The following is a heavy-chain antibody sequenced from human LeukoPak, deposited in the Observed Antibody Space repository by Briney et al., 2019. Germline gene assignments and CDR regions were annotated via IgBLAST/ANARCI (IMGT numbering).Heavy chain of an antibody. CDR1: GYTFPDYS. J-gene: IGHJ4*02. D-gene: IGHD3-9*01. Sequence: ASVKVSCKASGYTFPDYSIHWVRQAPGQGLEWMGWINPNNGDTKYAQNFRGRATMTRDTSITTAYMDLSRLRSDDTAVYYCARDSDILTAYFDFWGQGTLVTVSS. V-gene: IGHV1-2*02. CDR2: INPNNGDT. CDR3: ARDSDILTAYFDF.